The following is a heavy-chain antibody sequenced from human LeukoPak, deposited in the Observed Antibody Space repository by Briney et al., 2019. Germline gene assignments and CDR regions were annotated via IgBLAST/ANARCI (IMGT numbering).Heavy chain of an antibody. J-gene: IGHJ4*02. CDR1: GFPFSSYG. CDR2: IWNDGSKK. CDR3: AKDRNIVIIPAAIEGFDY. D-gene: IGHD2-2*01. Sequence: PGGSLRLSCAASGFPFSSYGMHWVRQAPGKGLEWVAVIWNDGSKKLYADSVKGRFTVPRDNHKNVVFLQMNTLRVDDTAVYYCAKDRNIVIIPAAIEGFDYWGLGTLVTVAS. V-gene: IGHV3-33*06.